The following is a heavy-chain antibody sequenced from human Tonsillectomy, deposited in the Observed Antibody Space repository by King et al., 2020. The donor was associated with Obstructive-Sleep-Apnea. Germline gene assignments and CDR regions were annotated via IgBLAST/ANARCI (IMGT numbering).Heavy chain of an antibody. J-gene: IGHJ6*02. Sequence: VQLVESGGGLVQPGGSLRLACAASGFAFENYWMTWVRQGRGKGLEWVATINEDGSAQYYVDSAKGRFTISRDNAKKSLYLQMNTLRAEDTAVYYCASCSGSGGYRYHYGMDVWGQGSRVTVSS. CDR1: GFAFENYW. CDR2: INEDGSAQ. V-gene: IGHV3-7*01. CDR3: ASCSGSGGYRYHYGMDV. D-gene: IGHD3-10*01.